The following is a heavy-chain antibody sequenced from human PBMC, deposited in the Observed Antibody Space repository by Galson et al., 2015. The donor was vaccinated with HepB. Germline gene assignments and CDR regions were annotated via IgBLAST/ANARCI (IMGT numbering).Heavy chain of an antibody. CDR1: GFTFSSYA. J-gene: IGHJ4*02. Sequence: SLRLSCAASGFTFSSYAMSWVRQAPGKGLEWVSAISGSGGSTYYADSVKGRFTTSRDNSKNTLYLQMNSLRAEDTAVYYCAKDLRLLWFGELWDYWGQGTLVTVSS. V-gene: IGHV3-23*01. CDR3: AKDLRLLWFGELWDY. CDR2: ISGSGGST. D-gene: IGHD3-10*01.